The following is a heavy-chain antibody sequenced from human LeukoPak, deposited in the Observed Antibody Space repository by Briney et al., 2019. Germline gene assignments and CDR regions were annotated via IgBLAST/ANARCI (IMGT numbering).Heavy chain of an antibody. V-gene: IGHV3-15*01. CDR2: IKSKTVGGTT. J-gene: IGHJ4*02. D-gene: IGHD3-10*01. CDR3: TRDGEFFDY. Sequence: PGGSLRLSCAASGFTFSNAWMSWVRQAPGKGLEWVGRIKSKTVGGTTDYAAPVKGRFTISRDDSKNTLYLRMNSLKTEGTAVYYCTRDGEFFDYWGQGTLVTVSS. CDR1: GFTFSNAW.